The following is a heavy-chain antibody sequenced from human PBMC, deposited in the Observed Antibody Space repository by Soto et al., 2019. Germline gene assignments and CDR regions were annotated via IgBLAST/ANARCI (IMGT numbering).Heavy chain of an antibody. CDR3: ARMATPGTLNWFDP. CDR1: GYTFGNND. V-gene: IGHV1-8*01. J-gene: IGHJ5*02. Sequence: ASVKVSCKASGYTFGNNDISWVRQATGQGLEWMGWMNPNSGNTGYAQKFQGRVSMTRNTSTTTAYLELSSLRSDDTAIYYCARMATPGTLNWFDPWGQGTLVTVSS. CDR2: MNPNSGNT.